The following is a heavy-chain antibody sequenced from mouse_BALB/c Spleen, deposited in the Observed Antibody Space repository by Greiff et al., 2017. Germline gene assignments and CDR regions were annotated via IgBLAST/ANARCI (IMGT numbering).Heavy chain of an antibody. CDR3: ARSLYYRYDCYAMDY. CDR2: ISSGGGNT. D-gene: IGHD2-14*01. CDR1: GFTFSSYT. J-gene: IGHJ4*01. Sequence: DVKLQESGGGLVKPGGSLKLSCAASGFTFSSYTMSWVRQTPEKRLEWVATISSGGGNTYYPDSVKGRFTISRDNAKNNLYLQMSSLRSEDTALYYCARSLYYRYDCYAMDYWGQGTSVTVSS. V-gene: IGHV5-9*03.